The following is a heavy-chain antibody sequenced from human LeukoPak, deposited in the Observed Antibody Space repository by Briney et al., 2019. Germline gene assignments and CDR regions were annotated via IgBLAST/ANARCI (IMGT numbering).Heavy chain of an antibody. CDR3: ARGRGYSYLDY. Sequence: GGSLRLPCAASGFTFSSYAMHWVRQAPGKGLEYVSAISSNGGSTYYANSVKGRFTISRDNSKNTLYLQMGSLRAEDMAVYYCARGRGYSYLDYWGQGTLVTVSS. J-gene: IGHJ4*02. CDR2: ISSNGGST. D-gene: IGHD5-18*01. V-gene: IGHV3-64*01. CDR1: GFTFSSYA.